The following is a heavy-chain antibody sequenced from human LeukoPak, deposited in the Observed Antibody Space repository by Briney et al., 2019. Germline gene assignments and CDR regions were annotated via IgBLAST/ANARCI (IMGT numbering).Heavy chain of an antibody. D-gene: IGHD4-17*01. V-gene: IGHV3-21*01. CDR2: ISSSSSYI. CDR3: ARVADDYGYNWFDP. J-gene: IGHJ5*02. CDR1: GFTFSSYS. Sequence: PGGSLRLSCAASGFTFSSYSMNWVRQAPGKGLEWVSSISSSSSYIYYADSVKGRFTISRDNAKNSLYLQMNSLRAEDTAGYYCARVADDYGYNWFDPWGQGTLVTVSS.